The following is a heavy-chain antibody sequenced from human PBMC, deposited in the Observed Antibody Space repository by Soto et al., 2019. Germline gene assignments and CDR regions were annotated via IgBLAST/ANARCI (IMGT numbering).Heavy chain of an antibody. CDR3: AIETVAGRDY. V-gene: IGHV4-4*02. CDR2: MYASGST. CDR1: GAAITSSNW. Sequence: SEALSLTCCVSGAAITSSNWWSWVRQPPGKGLEWIGEMYASGSTSYNPSLKSRLTISVDKSKNQLSLNLDSVTAADTALYYCAIETVAGRDYWGQGTLVTVS. J-gene: IGHJ4*02. D-gene: IGHD6-19*01.